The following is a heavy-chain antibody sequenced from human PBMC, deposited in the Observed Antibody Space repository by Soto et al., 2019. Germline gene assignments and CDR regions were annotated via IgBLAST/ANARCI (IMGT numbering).Heavy chain of an antibody. D-gene: IGHD3-22*01. J-gene: IGHJ3*02. Sequence: SETLSLTCSASGASISSYYWSWIRQPPGKGLEWLAYIYYSGSTSYNPSLKSRVSISLDTSMNQFSLKLSSVTAADTAVYYCARTYDDSGPNSGGYGFDIWGQGTMVTVSS. V-gene: IGHV4-59*01. CDR3: ARTYDDSGPNSGGYGFDI. CDR2: IYYSGST. CDR1: GASISSYY.